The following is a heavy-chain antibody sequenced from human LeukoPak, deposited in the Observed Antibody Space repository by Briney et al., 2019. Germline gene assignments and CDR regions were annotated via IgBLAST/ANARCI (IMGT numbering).Heavy chain of an antibody. CDR2: IIPIFGTA. CDR3: ARARGGIVVVPAAISSGQTAYYYGMDV. D-gene: IGHD2-2*01. Sequence: ASVKVSCKASGGTFSSYAISWVRQAPGQGLEWMGGIIPIFGTANYAQKFQGRVTITADESTSTAYMELSSLKSEDTAVYYCARARGGIVVVPAAISSGQTAYYYGMDVWGKGTTVTVSS. CDR1: GGTFSSYA. J-gene: IGHJ6*04. V-gene: IGHV1-69*13.